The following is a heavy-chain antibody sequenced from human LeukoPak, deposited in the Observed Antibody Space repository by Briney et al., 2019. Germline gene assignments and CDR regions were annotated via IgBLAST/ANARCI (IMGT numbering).Heavy chain of an antibody. J-gene: IGHJ4*02. Sequence: ASVTVSCKVSGNSLRDTSIHWVRRAPGQWLEWMGGFEPEDGEPIFAQTSQGRLSMTEDTSTDTAHMELSSLTVEDTAVYYCATADKWEPLDYWGQGTLVTVSS. D-gene: IGHD1-26*01. CDR2: FEPEDGEP. V-gene: IGHV1-24*01. CDR1: GNSLRDTS. CDR3: ATADKWEPLDY.